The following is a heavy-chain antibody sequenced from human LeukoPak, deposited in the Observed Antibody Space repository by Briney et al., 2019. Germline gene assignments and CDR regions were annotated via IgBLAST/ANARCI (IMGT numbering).Heavy chain of an antibody. D-gene: IGHD1-26*01. CDR1: AFTFSDYS. J-gene: IGHJ4*02. CDR2: ISGRSSTI. V-gene: IGHV3-48*01. Sequence: GGSLRPSCAASAFTFSDYSMNWVRQAPGKGLEWISYISGRSSTIYYADSVKGRFNISRDNAKNSMYLQMNSLRAEDTAVYYCARDRLTSGRYFFYDWGQETVVTVSS. CDR3: ARDRLTSGRYFFYD.